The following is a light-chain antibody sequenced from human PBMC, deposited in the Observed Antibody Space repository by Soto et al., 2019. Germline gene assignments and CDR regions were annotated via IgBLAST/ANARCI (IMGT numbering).Light chain of an antibody. CDR3: QHYNSYSEA. CDR2: KAS. V-gene: IGKV1-5*03. CDR1: QTVSSL. Sequence: DIQVTQSPSTLSGPGGDRVTITCRGSQTVSSLLAWYQQKPGKAPKLLIYKASTLKSGVPSRFSGSGSGTEFTLTIRSLQPDDFATYYCQHYNSYSEAFGQGTKVDIK. J-gene: IGKJ1*01.